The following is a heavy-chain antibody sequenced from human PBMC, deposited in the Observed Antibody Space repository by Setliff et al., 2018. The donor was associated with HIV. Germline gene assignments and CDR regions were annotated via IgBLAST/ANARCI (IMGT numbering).Heavy chain of an antibody. J-gene: IGHJ4*02. CDR2: ISAYNGKT. V-gene: IGHV1-18*01. D-gene: IGHD3-10*01. CDR1: GYTYSSYG. Sequence: ASVKVSCKASGYTYSSYGITWVRQAPGQGLEWVGWISAYNGKTKYAQKFQGRVTMTTDTSTSTAYMDLRSLGSDDTAVYYCARDEYHYGSGSLDYWGQGTLVTVSS. CDR3: ARDEYHYGSGSLDY.